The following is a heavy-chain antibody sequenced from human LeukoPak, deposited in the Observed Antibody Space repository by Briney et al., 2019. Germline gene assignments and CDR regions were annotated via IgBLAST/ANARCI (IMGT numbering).Heavy chain of an antibody. Sequence: ASVKVSCKASGYTFTGYYMHWVRQAPGQGLEWMGWINPNSGGTNYAQKFQGRVTMTRDTSISTAYMELSRLRSDDTAVYYCARSLTGIAAAGNNWFDPWGQGTLVTVSS. CDR3: ARSLTGIAAAGNNWFDP. D-gene: IGHD6-13*01. V-gene: IGHV1-2*02. CDR2: INPNSGGT. J-gene: IGHJ5*02. CDR1: GYTFTGYY.